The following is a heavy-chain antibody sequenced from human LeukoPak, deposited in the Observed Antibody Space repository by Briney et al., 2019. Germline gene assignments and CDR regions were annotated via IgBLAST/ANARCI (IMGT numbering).Heavy chain of an antibody. J-gene: IGHJ4*02. Sequence: GGSLRLSCAASGFTFSSYGMCWVRQAPGKGPQWVSAITGSGGTTYYADSVKGRFTISRDNSKNTLYLQMNSLRAEDTAVYYCAKIQGYFDYWGQGNLVTVSS. CDR1: GFTFSSYG. CDR3: AKIQGYFDY. V-gene: IGHV3-23*01. CDR2: ITGSGGTT.